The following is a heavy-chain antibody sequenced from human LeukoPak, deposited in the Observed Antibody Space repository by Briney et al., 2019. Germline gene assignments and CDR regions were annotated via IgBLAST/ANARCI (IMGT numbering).Heavy chain of an antibody. CDR2: INHSGST. CDR1: GGSFSGYY. J-gene: IGHJ4*02. Sequence: SETLSLTCAVYGGSFSGYYWSWIRQPPGKGLEWIGEINHSGSTNYNPSLKSRVTISVDTSKNQFSLKLSSVTAADTAVYYCARAGYSSSWYGTYYFDYWGQGTLVTVSS. D-gene: IGHD6-13*01. V-gene: IGHV4-34*01. CDR3: ARAGYSSSWYGTYYFDY.